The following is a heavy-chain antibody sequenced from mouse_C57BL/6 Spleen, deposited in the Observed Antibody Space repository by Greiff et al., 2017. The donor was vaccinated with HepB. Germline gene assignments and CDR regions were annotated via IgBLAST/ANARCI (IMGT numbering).Heavy chain of an antibody. CDR1: GNTFTSYW. V-gene: IGHV1-64*01. Sequence: QVQLQQPGAELVKPGASVKLSCKASGNTFTSYWMHWVKQRPGQGLEWIGMIHPNSGSTNYNEKFKSKATLTVDKSSSTAYMRLSSLTSEDSAVDYCAREGGYFDYWGQGTTLTVSS. CDR2: IHPNSGST. CDR3: AREGGYFDY. J-gene: IGHJ2*01. D-gene: IGHD1-1*02.